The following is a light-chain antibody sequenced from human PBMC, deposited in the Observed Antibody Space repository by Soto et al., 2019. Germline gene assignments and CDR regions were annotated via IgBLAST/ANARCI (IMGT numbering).Light chain of an antibody. CDR1: QSVTTY. Sequence: MTQSPATLSVPPGERATLSCRASQSVTTYLAWYQQNPGQAARLLIYAASTRATGIPARFSGSGSGTEFSLTISSLQSEDFAVYYCQQYINWPRTFGQGTKVDIK. CDR2: AAS. CDR3: QQYINWPRT. V-gene: IGKV3-15*01. J-gene: IGKJ1*01.